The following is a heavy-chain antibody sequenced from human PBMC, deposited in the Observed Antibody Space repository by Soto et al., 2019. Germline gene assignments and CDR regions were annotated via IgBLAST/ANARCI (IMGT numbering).Heavy chain of an antibody. CDR3: ARQNPTRYSSIWYAFDI. J-gene: IGHJ3*02. CDR1: GYSFTSYW. Sequence: GESLKISCKGSGYSFTSYWIGWVRQMPGKGLEWMGIIYPGDSDTRYSPSFQGQVTISADKSISTAYLQWSSLKASDTAMYYCARQNPTRYSSIWYAFDIWGQGTMVTVSS. D-gene: IGHD6-13*01. CDR2: IYPGDSDT. V-gene: IGHV5-51*01.